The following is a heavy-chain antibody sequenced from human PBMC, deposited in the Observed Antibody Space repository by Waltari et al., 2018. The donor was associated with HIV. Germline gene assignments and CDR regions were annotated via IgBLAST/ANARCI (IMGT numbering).Heavy chain of an antibody. D-gene: IGHD2-2*02. Sequence: QVQLQQWGAGLLKPSETLSLTCAVYGGSFSGYYWSWIRQPPGKGLEWIGEINHSGSTNYTPSLKSRVTISVDTSKNQFSLKLSSVTAADTAVYYCARGEYCSSTSCYTNGGYWFDPWGQGTLVTVSS. V-gene: IGHV4-34*01. CDR1: GGSFSGYY. J-gene: IGHJ5*02. CDR3: ARGEYCSSTSCYTNGGYWFDP. CDR2: INHSGST.